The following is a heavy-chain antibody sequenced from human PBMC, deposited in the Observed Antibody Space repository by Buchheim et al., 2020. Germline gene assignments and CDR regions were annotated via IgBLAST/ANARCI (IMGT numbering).Heavy chain of an antibody. Sequence: EVQLLESGGGLVQPGGSLRLSCAASGFTFSSYAMSWVRQAPGKGLEWVSAISGSGGSTYYADSVKGRFTISRDHSKNKLYLQMNSLRAEDTAVYYCAKILGKVGATARPPPIFDYWGQGTL. V-gene: IGHV3-23*01. CDR2: ISGSGGST. J-gene: IGHJ4*02. D-gene: IGHD1-26*01. CDR1: GFTFSSYA. CDR3: AKILGKVGATARPPPIFDY.